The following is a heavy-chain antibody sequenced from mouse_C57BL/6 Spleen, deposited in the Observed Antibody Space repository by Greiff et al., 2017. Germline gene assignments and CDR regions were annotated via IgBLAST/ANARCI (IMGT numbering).Heavy chain of an antibody. CDR2: IDPETGGT. D-gene: IGHD2-5*01. CDR1: GYTFTDYE. V-gene: IGHV1-15*01. J-gene: IGHJ4*01. Sequence: QVQLQQSGAELVRPGASVTLSCKASGYTFTDYEMHWVKQTPVHGLEWIGAIDPETGGTAYNQKFKGKAILTADKSSSTAYMKLRSLTSEDSAVYYCTMNSNYAMDCWGQGASVTVSS. CDR3: TMNSNYAMDC.